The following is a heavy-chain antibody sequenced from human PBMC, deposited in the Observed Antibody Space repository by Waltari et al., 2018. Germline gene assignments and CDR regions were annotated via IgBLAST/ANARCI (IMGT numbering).Heavy chain of an antibody. CDR1: GYTFTSYD. V-gene: IGHV1-8*01. Sequence: QLVQSGAEVKKPGASVKVSCKPSGYTFTSYDINWVRQDTGQGLEWMGWMNPNRSNTGYAQKCQGRVTKTRNTSISTAYMELSSLRSEDAAVYYCARDGQLGFSWGQGTLVTVSS. J-gene: IGHJ5*02. CDR2: MNPNRSNT. CDR3: ARDGQLGFS. D-gene: IGHD6-6*01.